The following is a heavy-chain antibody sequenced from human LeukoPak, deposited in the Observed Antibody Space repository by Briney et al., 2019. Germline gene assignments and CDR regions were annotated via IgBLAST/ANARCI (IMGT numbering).Heavy chain of an antibody. CDR1: GYTFTTYD. D-gene: IGHD5/OR15-5a*01. V-gene: IGHV1-8*01. CDR3: ARAEVVSTITNYYYLINV. J-gene: IGHJ6*03. CDR2: MNPNSGNT. Sequence: DSLKVSCKASGYTFTTYDINWVRQATGQGLELVGWMNPNSGNTGYAQKFQGRVTMTRNTSISTAYMELSSLRSEDTAVYYCARAEVVSTITNYYYLINVWGKGTTVT.